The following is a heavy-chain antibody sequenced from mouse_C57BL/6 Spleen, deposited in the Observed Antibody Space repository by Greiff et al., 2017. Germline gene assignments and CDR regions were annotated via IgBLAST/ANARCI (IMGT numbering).Heavy chain of an antibody. CDR2: INPSTGGT. CDR1: GYSFTGYY. Sequence: EVQLQQSGPELVKPGASVKISCKASGYSFTGYYMNWVKQSPEKSLEWIGEINPSTGGTTYNQKFKAKPTLTVDKSSSTAYMQLKSLTSEDSAVYYCARRGSYYGSYWYFDVWGTGTTVTVSS. CDR3: ARRGSYYGSYWYFDV. J-gene: IGHJ1*03. D-gene: IGHD1-1*01. V-gene: IGHV1-42*01.